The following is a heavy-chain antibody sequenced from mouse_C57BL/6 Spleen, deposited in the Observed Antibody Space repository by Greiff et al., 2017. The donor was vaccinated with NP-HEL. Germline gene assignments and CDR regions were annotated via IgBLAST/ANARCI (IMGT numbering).Heavy chain of an antibody. D-gene: IGHD1-1*01. CDR1: GYTFTTYP. V-gene: IGHV1-47*01. J-gene: IGHJ4*01. Sequence: QVHVKQSGAELVKPGASVKMSCKASGYTFTTYPIEWMPQNHGTSLEWIGNFHPSNDYTKYNEKFKGKATLTVEKSSSTVYLELSRLTSDDSAVYYCARRGYGSRGYAMDYWGQGTSVTVSS. CDR2: FHPSNDYT. CDR3: ARRGYGSRGYAMDY.